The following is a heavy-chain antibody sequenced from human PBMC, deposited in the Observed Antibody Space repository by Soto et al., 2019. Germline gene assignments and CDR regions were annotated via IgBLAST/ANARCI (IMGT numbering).Heavy chain of an antibody. J-gene: IGHJ6*02. CDR1: GFTFSSYA. CDR2: ISGSGGST. V-gene: IGHV3-23*01. D-gene: IGHD3-3*01. CDR3: AKGLRGYYDFWSGYYRYYYYGMDV. Sequence: GGSLRLSCAASGFTFSSYAMSWVRQAPGKGLEWVSAISGSGGSTYYADSVKGRFTISRENSKNRLLLQMNSLRAEDTAVYYCAKGLRGYYDFWSGYYRYYYYGMDVWGQGTTVTVSS.